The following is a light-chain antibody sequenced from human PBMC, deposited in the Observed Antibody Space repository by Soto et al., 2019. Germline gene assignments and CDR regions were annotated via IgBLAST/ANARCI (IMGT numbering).Light chain of an antibody. V-gene: IGKV3-15*01. CDR1: QSVSSD. CDR2: GAS. Sequence: EIVMTPSPATLSVSPGERATLSCRASQSVSSDLAWYHQKPGQAPRLLIYGASTRATGIPARFSGSGSGTEFTLTISRLEPEDFAVYYCQQYGSSPRTFGLGTKVDIK. CDR3: QQYGSSPRT. J-gene: IGKJ1*01.